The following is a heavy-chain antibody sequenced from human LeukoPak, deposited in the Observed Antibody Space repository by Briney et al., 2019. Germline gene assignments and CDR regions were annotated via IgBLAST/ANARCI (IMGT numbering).Heavy chain of an antibody. J-gene: IGHJ4*02. V-gene: IGHV1-2*02. CDR1: GYTFTGYY. CDR2: INPNSGGT. Sequence: ASVKVSCKASGYTFTGYYMHWVRQAPGQGLEWMGWINPNSGGTNYAQKFQGRVTMTRDTSISTAYMEPSRLRSDDTAVYYCARHYYDSSGYSRFDYWGQGTLVTVSS. D-gene: IGHD3-22*01. CDR3: ARHYYDSSGYSRFDY.